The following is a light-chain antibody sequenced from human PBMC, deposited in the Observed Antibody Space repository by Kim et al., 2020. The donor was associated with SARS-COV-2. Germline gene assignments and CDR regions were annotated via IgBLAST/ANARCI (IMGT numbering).Light chain of an antibody. CDR2: DVN. CDR1: RSDIGGYNY. J-gene: IGLJ3*02. CDR3: ASYSTSTTLV. Sequence: GQSITISCTGTRSDIGGYNYVSWYQQHPGKAPKLMIYDVNNRPSGVSNRFSGSKSGKTASLTISGLQAEDEADYFCASYSTSTTLVFGGGTQLTVL. V-gene: IGLV2-14*03.